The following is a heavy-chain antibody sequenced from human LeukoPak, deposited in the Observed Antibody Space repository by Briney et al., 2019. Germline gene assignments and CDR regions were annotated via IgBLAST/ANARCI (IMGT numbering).Heavy chain of an antibody. D-gene: IGHD2-15*01. Sequence: SETLSLTCTVSGGSISSYYWSWIRQPPGKGLEWIGYIYYSGSTNYNPSLKSRVTISVDTSKNQFSLKLSSVTAADTAVYYCALYCSGGSCYSDWGQGTLVTVSS. CDR2: IYYSGST. CDR1: GGSISSYY. CDR3: ALYCSGGSCYSD. J-gene: IGHJ4*02. V-gene: IGHV4-59*12.